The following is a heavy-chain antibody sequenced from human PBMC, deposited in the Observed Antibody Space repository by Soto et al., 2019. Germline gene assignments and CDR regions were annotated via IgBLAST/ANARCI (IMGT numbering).Heavy chain of an antibody. Sequence: QVQLVQSGGEVKKPGASVKVSCKTSGYSFTTYGISWVRQAPGQGLEWMGWISAYNGNTNYAQKLQGRVTMTTDTSTSTAYMELRSLRSDDTAVYYCARECPAPYYYYGMDVWGQGSPVTVSS. J-gene: IGHJ6*02. CDR1: GYSFTTYG. CDR2: ISAYNGNT. CDR3: ARECPAPYYYYGMDV. V-gene: IGHV1-18*01.